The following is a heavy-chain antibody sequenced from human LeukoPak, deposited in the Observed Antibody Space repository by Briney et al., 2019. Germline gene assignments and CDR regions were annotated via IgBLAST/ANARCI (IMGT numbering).Heavy chain of an antibody. CDR2: INPNSGGT. D-gene: IGHD2-2*02. Sequence: ASVKVSCKASGYTFTRYYMHWVRQAPGQGLEWMGWINPNSGGTNYAQKFQGRVTMTRDTSISTAYMELSRLRSDDTAVYYCARYRPPYCSSTSCYTEDAFDIWGQGTMVTVSS. CDR3: ARYRPPYCSSTSCYTEDAFDI. V-gene: IGHV1-2*02. J-gene: IGHJ3*02. CDR1: GYTFTRYY.